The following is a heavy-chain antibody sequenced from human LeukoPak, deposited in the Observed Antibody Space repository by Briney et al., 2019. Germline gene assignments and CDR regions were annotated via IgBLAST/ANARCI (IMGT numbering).Heavy chain of an antibody. V-gene: IGHV4-39*07. CDR1: GGSISSSSYY. Sequence: SETLSLTCTVSGGSISSSSYYWGWIRQPPGKGLEWIGSIYYSGSTYYNPSLKSLVTISVDTSKNQFSLKLSSVTAADTAVYYCARRTPPIVVVVAAESVSVGDWGQGTLVTVSS. CDR3: ARRTPPIVVVVAAESVSVGD. J-gene: IGHJ4*02. CDR2: IYYSGST. D-gene: IGHD2-15*01.